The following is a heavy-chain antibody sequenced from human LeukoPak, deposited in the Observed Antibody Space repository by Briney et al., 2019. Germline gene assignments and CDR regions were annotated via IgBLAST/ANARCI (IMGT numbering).Heavy chain of an antibody. D-gene: IGHD4-17*01. J-gene: IGHJ4*02. Sequence: SETLSLTCAVYGGSFSGYYWSWIRQPPGKGLEWIGEINHSGSTNYNPSLKSRVTISVDTSKNQFSLKLSSVTAADTAVYYCARPYGDYLFYFDYWGQGTLVTVSS. CDR3: ARPYGDYLFYFDY. CDR2: INHSGST. V-gene: IGHV4-34*01. CDR1: GGSFSGYY.